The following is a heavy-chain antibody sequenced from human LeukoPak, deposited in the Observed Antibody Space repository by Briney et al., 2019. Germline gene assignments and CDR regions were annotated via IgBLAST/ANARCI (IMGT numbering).Heavy chain of an antibody. CDR3: ARGYSYGYYYYYMDV. CDR2: IYHSGST. Sequence: SETLSLTCTVSGGSISSSSHYWGWIRQPPGKGLEWIGSIYHSGSTYYNPSLKSRVTISVDTSKNQFSLKLSSVTAADTAVYYCARGYSYGYYYYYMDVWGKGTTVTVSS. D-gene: IGHD5-18*01. V-gene: IGHV4-39*07. J-gene: IGHJ6*03. CDR1: GGSISSSSHY.